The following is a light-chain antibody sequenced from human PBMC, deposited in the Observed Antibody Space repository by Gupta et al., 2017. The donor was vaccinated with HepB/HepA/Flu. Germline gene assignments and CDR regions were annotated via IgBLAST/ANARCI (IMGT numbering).Light chain of an antibody. Sequence: QAVVTQEPSLTVSPGGTVTPPCGSSTGVVTSGHYPYWFQQRPGQAPRTLIYDTSNKNSWTPARFSGSLLGGKAALTLSGAQPEDEADYYCLLSYSGVRVFGGGTKLTVL. CDR2: DTS. V-gene: IGLV7-46*01. J-gene: IGLJ2*01. CDR3: LLSYSGVRV. CDR1: TGVVTSGHY.